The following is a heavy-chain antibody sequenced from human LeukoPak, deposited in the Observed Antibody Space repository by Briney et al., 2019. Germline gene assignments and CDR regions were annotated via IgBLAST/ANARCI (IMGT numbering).Heavy chain of an antibody. Sequence: PGGSLRLSCAASGFTFSSYAMSWVRQAPGKGLEWVSAISGSGGSTYYADSVKGRFTISRDNSKNTLYLQMNSLRAEDTAVYYCAKGSRYGDYGAYYFDYWGQRTLVTVSS. J-gene: IGHJ4*02. V-gene: IGHV3-23*01. CDR1: GFTFSSYA. D-gene: IGHD4-17*01. CDR3: AKGSRYGDYGAYYFDY. CDR2: ISGSGGST.